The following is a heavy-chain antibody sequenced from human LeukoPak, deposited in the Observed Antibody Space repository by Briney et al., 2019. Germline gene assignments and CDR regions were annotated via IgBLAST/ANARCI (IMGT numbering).Heavy chain of an antibody. J-gene: IGHJ4*02. CDR1: GFTFSSYA. D-gene: IGHD2-15*01. CDR2: ISGSGGST. CDR3: AKTDGGFIVVLVAA. Sequence: GGSLRLSCAASGFTFSSYAMSWVRQAPGKGLEWVSAISGSGGSTYYADSVKGRFTISRDNSKNTLYLQMNSLRAEDTALYYCAKTDGGFIVVLVAAWGQGTLVTVSS. V-gene: IGHV3-23*01.